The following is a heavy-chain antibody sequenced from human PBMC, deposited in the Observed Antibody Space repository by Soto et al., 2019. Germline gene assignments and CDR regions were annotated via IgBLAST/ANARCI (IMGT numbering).Heavy chain of an antibody. CDR1: GGTFSSYA. Sequence: GASVKVSCKASGGTFSSYAISWVRQAPGQGLEWMGGIIPIFGTANYAQKFQGRVTITADESTTTAYMELSSLRSEDTAVYYCARDLKRYYDSSGYGYYYYGMDVWGQGTTVTVPS. CDR2: IIPIFGTA. J-gene: IGHJ6*02. D-gene: IGHD3-22*01. V-gene: IGHV1-69*13. CDR3: ARDLKRYYDSSGYGYYYYGMDV.